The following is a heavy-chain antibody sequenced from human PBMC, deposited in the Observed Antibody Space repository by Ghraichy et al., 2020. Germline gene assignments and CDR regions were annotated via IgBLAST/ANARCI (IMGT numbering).Heavy chain of an antibody. CDR3: AKAQRSGDAFDI. CDR2: ISGSGGST. J-gene: IGHJ3*02. Sequence: LSLTCAASGFTFSSYAMSWVRQAPGKGLEWVSAISGSGGSTYYADSVKGRFTISRDNSKNTLYLQMNSLRAEDTAVYYCAKAQRSGDAFDIWGQGTMVTVSS. CDR1: GFTFSSYA. D-gene: IGHD3-3*01. V-gene: IGHV3-23*01.